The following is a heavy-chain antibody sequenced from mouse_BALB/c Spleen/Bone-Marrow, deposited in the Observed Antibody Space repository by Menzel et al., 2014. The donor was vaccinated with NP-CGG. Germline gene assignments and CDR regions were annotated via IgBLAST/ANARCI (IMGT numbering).Heavy chain of an antibody. Sequence: VQLQQSGAELVRPGASVTLSCKASGYTFTDYEIHWVKQTPVHGLEWIGAIDPETGGNAYNQKFKGKATLTADKSSSTAYMELRSLTSEDSAVYSCTRNWDDYFDYWGQGTTLTVSS. V-gene: IGHV1-15*01. CDR1: GYTFTDYE. CDR3: TRNWDDYFDY. D-gene: IGHD4-1*01. J-gene: IGHJ2*01. CDR2: IDPETGGN.